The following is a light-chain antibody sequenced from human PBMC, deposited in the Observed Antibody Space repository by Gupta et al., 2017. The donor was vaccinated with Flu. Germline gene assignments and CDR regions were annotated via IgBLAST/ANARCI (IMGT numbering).Light chain of an antibody. CDR3: YSATGGNPGV. J-gene: IGLJ3*02. CDR2: RET. CDR1: ILAKKC. Sequence: PGQTANITSTRDILAKKCNRWFQQKPGQAPILILYRETERPQEVPERFYGSSAGTTVTLTISGGQVEDEADYYCYSATGGNPGVFGGGTKLTVL. V-gene: IGLV3-27*01.